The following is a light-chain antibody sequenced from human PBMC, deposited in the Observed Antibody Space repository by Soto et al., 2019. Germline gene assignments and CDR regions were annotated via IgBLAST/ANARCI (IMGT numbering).Light chain of an antibody. V-gene: IGKV3-15*01. CDR2: GAS. Sequence: EIVMTQSPATLSVSPGERATLSCRASQSVSSNLAWYPQKPCQAPRLLIYGASTRATGIPARFSGSGSGTEFTLTISSLQSEDFSVYYCQQYNNWPWTFGQGTKVEIK. CDR1: QSVSSN. J-gene: IGKJ1*01. CDR3: QQYNNWPWT.